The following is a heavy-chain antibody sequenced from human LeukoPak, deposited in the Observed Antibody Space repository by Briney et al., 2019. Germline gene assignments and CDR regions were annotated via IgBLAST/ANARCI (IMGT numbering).Heavy chain of an antibody. J-gene: IGHJ4*02. CDR2: INHNGNVN. CDR3: AKLGTLNYYDSSGNDY. CDR1: GFTFSSYW. V-gene: IGHV3-7*03. D-gene: IGHD3-22*01. Sequence: GGSLRLSCAAPGFTFSSYWMNWARQAPGKGLEWVASINHNGNVNYYVDSVKGRFTISRDNAKNSLYLQMSNLRAEDTAVYFCAKLGTLNYYDSSGNDYWGQGTLVTVSS.